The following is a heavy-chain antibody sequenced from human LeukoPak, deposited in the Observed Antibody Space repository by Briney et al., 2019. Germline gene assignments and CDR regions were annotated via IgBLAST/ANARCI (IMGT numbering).Heavy chain of an antibody. CDR2: INTDGTTT. CDR3: ASSLERGYSGYDSDY. D-gene: IGHD5-12*01. V-gene: IGHV3-74*01. CDR1: GITFSNYW. J-gene: IGHJ4*02. Sequence: GGSLRLSCAASGITFSNYWIHWVRQASGEGLVWVSRINTDGTTTTYADSVKGRFTISRDNAKNTVYLQMNSLRAEDTAVYYCASSLERGYSGYDSDYWGQGTLVTVSS.